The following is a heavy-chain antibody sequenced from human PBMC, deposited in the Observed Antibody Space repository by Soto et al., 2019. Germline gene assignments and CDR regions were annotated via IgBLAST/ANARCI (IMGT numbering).Heavy chain of an antibody. CDR3: AKDSITMVRGALHYMDV. CDR1: GFTFSSYA. Sequence: TGGSLRLSCAASGFTFSSYAMSWVRQAPGKGLEWVSAISGSGGSTYYADSVKGRLTISRDNSKNTLYLQMNSLRAEDTAVYYCAKDSITMVRGALHYMDVWGKGTTVTVSS. CDR2: ISGSGGST. V-gene: IGHV3-23*01. D-gene: IGHD3-10*01. J-gene: IGHJ6*03.